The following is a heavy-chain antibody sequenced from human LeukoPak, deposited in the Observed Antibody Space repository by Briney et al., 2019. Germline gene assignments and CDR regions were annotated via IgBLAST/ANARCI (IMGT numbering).Heavy chain of an antibody. CDR2: ISGGGGNT. D-gene: IGHD1-26*01. V-gene: IGHV3-23*01. CDR3: GKNRYSGSLSPFDI. CDR1: KFAFSSYA. Sequence: GGSLRLSCAASKFAFSSYAMSWVRQAPGKGLEWVSAISGGGGNTYYADPVKGRFTISRDNSKNTLYLQMNSLRAEDTAVYYCGKNRYSGSLSPFDIWGQGTMVTVSS. J-gene: IGHJ3*02.